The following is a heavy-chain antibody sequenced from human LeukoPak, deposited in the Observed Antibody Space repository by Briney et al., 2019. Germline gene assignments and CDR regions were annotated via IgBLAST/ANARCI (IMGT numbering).Heavy chain of an antibody. Sequence: SETLSLTCTVSGGSISSYYWSWIRQPPGKGLEWIGYIYYSGSTNYNPSLKSRVTISVDTSKNQFSLKLSSVTAADTAVYYCARVKGHSGYDPFGYWGQGTLVTVSS. D-gene: IGHD5-12*01. J-gene: IGHJ4*02. CDR2: IYYSGST. CDR3: ARVKGHSGYDPFGY. CDR1: GGSISSYY. V-gene: IGHV4-59*01.